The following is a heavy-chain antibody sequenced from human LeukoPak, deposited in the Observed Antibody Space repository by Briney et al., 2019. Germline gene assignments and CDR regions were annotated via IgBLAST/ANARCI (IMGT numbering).Heavy chain of an antibody. CDR1: GGTFSSYA. Sequence: GASVKVSCKASGGTFSSYAISWVRQAPGQGLEWMGKIIPIFGTANYAQKFQGRVTITTDESTSTAYMELSSLRSEDTAVYYCARDLFYCTNGVCSGRGWFDPWGQGTLVTVSS. J-gene: IGHJ5*02. CDR3: ARDLFYCTNGVCSGRGWFDP. D-gene: IGHD2-8*01. CDR2: IIPIFGTA. V-gene: IGHV1-69*05.